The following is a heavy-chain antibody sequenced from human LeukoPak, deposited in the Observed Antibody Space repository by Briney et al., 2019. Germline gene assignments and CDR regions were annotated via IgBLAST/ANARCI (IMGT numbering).Heavy chain of an antibody. D-gene: IGHD3-16*01. J-gene: IGHJ6*02. CDR3: ARAVAGTFGGYPFYYGMDV. CDR1: GFTFSSYD. V-gene: IGHV3-13*01. CDR2: IGTAGDT. Sequence: PGGSLRLSCAASGFTFSSYDMHWVRHATGKGLEWVSAIGTAGDTYYPGSVKGRFTISRENAKSSLYLQMNSLRAEDTAVYYCARAVAGTFGGYPFYYGMDVWGQGTTVTVSS.